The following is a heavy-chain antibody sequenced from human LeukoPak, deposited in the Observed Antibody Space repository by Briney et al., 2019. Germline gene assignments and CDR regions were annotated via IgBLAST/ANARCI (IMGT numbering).Heavy chain of an antibody. CDR3: ARAYYDYVWGSSRQYYFDY. V-gene: IGHV1-8*01. D-gene: IGHD3-16*02. CDR1: GYTFTSYD. CDR2: MNPNSGNT. J-gene: IGHJ4*02. Sequence: ASVKVSCKASGYTFTSYDINWVRQATGQGLEWMGWMNPNSGNTGYAQKFQGRVTMTRNTSISTAYMELSSLRSEDTAVYYCARAYYDYVWGSSRQYYFDYWGQGTLVTVSS.